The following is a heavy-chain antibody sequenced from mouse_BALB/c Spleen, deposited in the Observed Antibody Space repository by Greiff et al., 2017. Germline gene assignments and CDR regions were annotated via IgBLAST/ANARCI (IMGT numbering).Heavy chain of an antibody. CDR1: GFTFSSFG. V-gene: IGHV5-17*02. J-gene: IGHJ2*01. CDR2: ISSGSSTI. CDR3: ARSGYGSTGY. D-gene: IGHD1-1*01. Sequence: EVTLVESGGGLVQPGGSRKLSCAASGFTFSSFGMHWVRQAPEKGLEWVAYISSGSSTIYYADTVKGRFTISRDNPKNTLFLQMTSLRSEDTAMYYCARSGYGSTGYWGQGTTLTVSS.